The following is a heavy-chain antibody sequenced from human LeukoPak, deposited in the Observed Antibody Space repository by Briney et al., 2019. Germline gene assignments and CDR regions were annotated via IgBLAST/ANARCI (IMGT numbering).Heavy chain of an antibody. CDR2: IYYSGST. CDR3: ARGQLLRGWFDP. CDR1: GGSISSYY. V-gene: IGHV4-59*01. D-gene: IGHD2-2*01. J-gene: IGHJ5*02. Sequence: SETQSLTCTVSGGSISSYYWSWIRQPPGKGLEWIGYIYYSGSTNYNPSLKSRVTISVDTSKNQFSLKLSSVTAADTAVYYCARGQLLRGWFDPWGQGTLVTVSS.